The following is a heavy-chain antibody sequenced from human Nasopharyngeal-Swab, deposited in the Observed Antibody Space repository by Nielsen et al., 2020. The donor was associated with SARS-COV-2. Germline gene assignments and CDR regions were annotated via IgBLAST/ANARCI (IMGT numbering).Heavy chain of an antibody. CDR1: GFTFSSYG. V-gene: IGHV3-30*03. J-gene: IGHJ4*02. D-gene: IGHD1-26*01. CDR2: ISYDGSNK. Sequence: GESLKISCAASGFTFSSYGMHWVRQAPGKGLEWVAVISYDGSNKYYADSVKGRFTISRDNSKNTLYLQMNSLRAEDTAVYYCARGSGSYKEFLFDYWGQGTLVTVSS. CDR3: ARGSGSYKEFLFDY.